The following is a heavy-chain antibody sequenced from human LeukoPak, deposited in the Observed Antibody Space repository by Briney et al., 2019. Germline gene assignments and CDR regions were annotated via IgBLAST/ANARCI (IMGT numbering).Heavy chain of an antibody. CDR3: ARAGYYGDDAFDL. CDR2: IRQDGSEK. CDR1: GFTIGIYW. Sequence: PGGSLRLSCVASGFTIGIYWMSWVRQAPGKGLEWVANIRQDGSEKYYVVSVKGRLTISRDNAKNSLYLQMNNLTAADTAIYYCARAGYYGDDAFDLWGQGTRVTVSS. V-gene: IGHV3-7*01. J-gene: IGHJ3*01. D-gene: IGHD4-17*01.